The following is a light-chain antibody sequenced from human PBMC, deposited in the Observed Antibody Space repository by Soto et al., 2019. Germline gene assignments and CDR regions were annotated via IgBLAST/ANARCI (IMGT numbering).Light chain of an antibody. CDR1: QSVSSSY. Sequence: DIVLTQAPATLSFSPGEWATLSCRASQSVSSSYLAWCQQKPGQAPRLLIYGASSRATGIPDRFSGSGSGTDFTLTISRLEPEDFAVYYCQQYGSSPVAFGQGTKVDIK. J-gene: IGKJ1*01. V-gene: IGKV3-20*01. CDR2: GAS. CDR3: QQYGSSPVA.